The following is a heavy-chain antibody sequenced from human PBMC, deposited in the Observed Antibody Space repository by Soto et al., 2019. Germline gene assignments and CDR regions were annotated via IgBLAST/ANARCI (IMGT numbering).Heavy chain of an antibody. V-gene: IGHV4-59*05. Sequence: SETLSLTCTVSGDSISSYYWSWIRQPPGKGLEWIGSIYYSGSTYYNPSLKSRVTISVDTSKNQFSLKLSSVTAADTAVYYCARTYSGSYYSAFDIWGQGTMVTV. CDR3: ARTYSGSYYSAFDI. CDR1: GDSISSYY. J-gene: IGHJ3*02. D-gene: IGHD1-26*01. CDR2: IYYSGST.